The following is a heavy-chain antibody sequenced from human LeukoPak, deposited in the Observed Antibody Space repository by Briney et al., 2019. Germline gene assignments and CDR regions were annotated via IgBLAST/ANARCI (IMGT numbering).Heavy chain of an antibody. CDR2: ISSSSSTI. CDR1: GYTFTSYG. D-gene: IGHD5-18*01. V-gene: IGHV3-48*01. Sequence: SCKASGYTFTSYGISWVRQAPGKGLEWVSYISSSSSTIYYADSVKGRFTISRDNAKNSLYLQMNSLRAEDTAVYYCARERVNSYGQRSAEYFQHWGQGTLVTVSS. J-gene: IGHJ1*01. CDR3: ARERVNSYGQRSAEYFQH.